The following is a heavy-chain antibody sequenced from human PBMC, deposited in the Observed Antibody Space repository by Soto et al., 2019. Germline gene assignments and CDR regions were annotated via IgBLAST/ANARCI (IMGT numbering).Heavy chain of an antibody. CDR2: MYYSGST. V-gene: IGHV4-30-4*01. CDR3: ARSYDSSGYLNCLDP. D-gene: IGHD3-22*01. Sequence: PSETLSLTCNVSGGPINSPDYYWTWIRKSPGKGLEWIGYMYYSGSTYYNPSLKSRITISVDTSKNQFSLKLSSVTAADTAVYYCARSYDSSGYLNCLDPWGQGTLVTVSS. J-gene: IGHJ5*02. CDR1: GGPINSPDYY.